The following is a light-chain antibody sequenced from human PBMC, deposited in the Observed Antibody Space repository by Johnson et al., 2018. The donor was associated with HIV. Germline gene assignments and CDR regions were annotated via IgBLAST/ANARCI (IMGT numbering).Light chain of an antibody. CDR2: ENN. CDR1: SSNIGNNY. J-gene: IGLJ1*01. CDR3: GTWDSSLSSYV. V-gene: IGLV1-51*02. Sequence: QSVLTQPPSVSAAPGQKVTISCSGSSSNIGNNYVSWYQQLPGTAPKLLIYENNKRPSEIPDRFSGSKSGTSATLGITGLQTGDEADYYCGTWDSSLSSYVFGTATTVTVL.